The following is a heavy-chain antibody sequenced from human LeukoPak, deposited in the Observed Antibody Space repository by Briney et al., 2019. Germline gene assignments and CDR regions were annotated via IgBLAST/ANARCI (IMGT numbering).Heavy chain of an antibody. D-gene: IGHD1-14*01. CDR3: ARDRIASRMIDY. CDR2: IYYSGST. Sequence: TLSLTCTVSGGSVSSGSYYWSWIRQPPGKGLEWIGYIYYSGSTYYNPSLKSRVTISVDTSKNQFSLKLSSVTAADTAVYYCARDRIASRMIDYWGQGTLVTVSS. J-gene: IGHJ4*02. V-gene: IGHV4-31*03. CDR1: GGSVSSGSYY.